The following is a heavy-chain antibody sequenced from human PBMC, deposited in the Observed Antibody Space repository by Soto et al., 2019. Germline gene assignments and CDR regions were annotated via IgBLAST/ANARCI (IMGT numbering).Heavy chain of an antibody. V-gene: IGHV1-69*13. J-gene: IGHJ5*02. Sequence: SVKVSCKASGGTFSSYAISWVRQAPGQGLEWMGGIIPIFGTANYAQKFQGRVTITADESTSTAYMELSSLRSDDTAVYYCAAFDPGPMGFDPWGQGTLVTVSS. D-gene: IGHD3-3*02. CDR2: IIPIFGTA. CDR1: GGTFSSYA. CDR3: AAFDPGPMGFDP.